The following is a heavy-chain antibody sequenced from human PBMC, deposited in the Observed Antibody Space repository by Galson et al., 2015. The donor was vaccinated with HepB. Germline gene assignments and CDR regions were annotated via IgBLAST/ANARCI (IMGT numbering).Heavy chain of an antibody. V-gene: IGHV3-7*01. J-gene: IGHJ3*02. D-gene: IGHD3-10*01. Sequence: SLRLSCAASGFTFSSYWMSWVRQAPGKGLEWVANIKQDGSEKYYVDSVKGRFTISRDNAKNSLYLQMNSLRAEDTAVYYCARVRLLWFGDQPGAFDIWGQGTMVTVSS. CDR3: ARVRLLWFGDQPGAFDI. CDR1: GFTFSSYW. CDR2: IKQDGSEK.